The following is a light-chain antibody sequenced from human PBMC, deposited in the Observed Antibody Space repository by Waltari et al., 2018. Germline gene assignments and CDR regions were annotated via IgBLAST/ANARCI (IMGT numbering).Light chain of an antibody. CDR2: KIS. J-gene: IGKJ1*01. Sequence: DIVMTQTPLSSPVSLGQPASISCKSSQSRVHRDGSTYFSWLHQRPGQPPRLLIYKISNRCSGVPERFSGSGAVTDFTLRISRVEPEDVGVYYCMQSTQLPWTFGQGTKVEIK. CDR1: QSRVHRDGSTY. V-gene: IGKV2-24*01. CDR3: MQSTQLPWT.